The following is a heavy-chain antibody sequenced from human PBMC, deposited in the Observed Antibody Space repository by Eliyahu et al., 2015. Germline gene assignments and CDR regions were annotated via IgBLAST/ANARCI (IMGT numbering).Heavy chain of an antibody. Sequence: EVQLVESGGGLVQPGRSLRLSCAASGFTFDDYAMHWVRQAPGKGLEWVSGISWNSGSIGYADSVKGRFTISRDNAKNSLYLQMNSLRAEDTALYYCAVLDSSGYLGYYFDYWGQGTLVTVSS. V-gene: IGHV3-9*01. J-gene: IGHJ4*02. CDR2: ISWNSGSI. CDR3: AVLDSSGYLGYYFDY. CDR1: GFTFDDYA. D-gene: IGHD3-22*01.